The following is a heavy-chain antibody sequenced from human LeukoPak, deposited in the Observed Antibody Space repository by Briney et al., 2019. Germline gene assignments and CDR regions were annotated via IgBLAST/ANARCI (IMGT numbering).Heavy chain of an antibody. Sequence: PSETLSLTCAVYGGSFSGYYWSWIRQPPGKGLEWIGEINHSGSTNYNPSLKSRVTISVDTSKNQFSLKLSSVTAADTAVYYRARGALERRLVYWGQGTLVTVSS. CDR2: INHSGST. V-gene: IGHV4-34*01. CDR3: ARGALERRLVY. CDR1: GGSFSGYY. D-gene: IGHD1-1*01. J-gene: IGHJ4*02.